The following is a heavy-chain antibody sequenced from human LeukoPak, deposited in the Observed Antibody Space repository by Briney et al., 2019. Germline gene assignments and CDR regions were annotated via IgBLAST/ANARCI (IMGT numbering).Heavy chain of an antibody. CDR3: AKDSMIVVVTTDFDY. CDR2: ISGSGGST. Sequence: GGSLRLSCAASGFTFSSYAMSWVRQAPGKGLEWVSAISGSGGSTYYADSVKGRFTISRDNSKNTLYLQMNSLRAEGTAVYYCAKDSMIVVVTTDFDYWGQGTLVTVSS. V-gene: IGHV3-23*01. D-gene: IGHD3-22*01. J-gene: IGHJ4*02. CDR1: GFTFSSYA.